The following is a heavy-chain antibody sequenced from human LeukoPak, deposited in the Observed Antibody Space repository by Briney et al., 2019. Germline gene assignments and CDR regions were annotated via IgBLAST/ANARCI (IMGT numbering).Heavy chain of an antibody. V-gene: IGHV3-11*04. D-gene: IGHD3-10*01. Sequence: GGSLRLSCAASGFTFSDYYMSWIRQAPGKGLEWVSYISSSGSTLYYADSVKGRFTISRDNAKKSLYLQMNSLRAEDTAVYYCARALRGEGSGATGHYWGQGTLVTVSS. J-gene: IGHJ4*02. CDR2: ISSSGSTL. CDR1: GFTFSDYY. CDR3: ARALRGEGSGATGHY.